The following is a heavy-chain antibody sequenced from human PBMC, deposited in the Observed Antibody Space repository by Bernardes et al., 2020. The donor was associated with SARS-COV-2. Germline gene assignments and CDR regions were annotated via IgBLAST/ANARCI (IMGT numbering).Heavy chain of an antibody. Sequence: ASVKVSCKASGYTFGIYDVNWVRQATGQGLEWMGWMNPNSGQTGFAQKFQGRVTMTSDTSKNTAYMELSGLTSDDTATYYCGRGWEQWLAHTVGYWGQGTPVTVSS. CDR1: GYTFGIYD. D-gene: IGHD6-19*01. J-gene: IGHJ4*02. CDR3: GRGWEQWLAHTVGY. CDR2: MNPNSGQT. V-gene: IGHV1-8*01.